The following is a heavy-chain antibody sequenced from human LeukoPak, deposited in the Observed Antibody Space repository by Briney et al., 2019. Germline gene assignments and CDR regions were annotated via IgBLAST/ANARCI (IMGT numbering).Heavy chain of an antibody. J-gene: IGHJ6*02. D-gene: IGHD4-17*01. CDR1: GYTFTGYY. V-gene: IGHV1-8*02. CDR3: ARGSTVTSYYYGMDV. Sequence: ASVKVSCKASGYTFTGYYMHWVRQATGQGLEWMGWMNPNSGNTGYAQKFQGRVTMTRNTSISTAYMELSSLRSEDTAVYYCARGSTVTSYYYGMDVWGQGTTVTVSS. CDR2: MNPNSGNT.